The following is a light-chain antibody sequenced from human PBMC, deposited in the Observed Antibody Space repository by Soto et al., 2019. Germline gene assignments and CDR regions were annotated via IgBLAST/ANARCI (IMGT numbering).Light chain of an antibody. CDR1: SSDVGGYNY. V-gene: IGLV2-14*01. J-gene: IGLJ1*01. CDR3: SSYTSSFYV. Sequence: QSALTQPASVSGSPGQSITISCTGTSSDVGGYNYVSWYQQHPGKAPKLMIYEVSNRLSGVSNRFSGSKSGNTASLTISGLQAEDEADYYCSSYTSSFYVFGTGTKLTVL. CDR2: EVS.